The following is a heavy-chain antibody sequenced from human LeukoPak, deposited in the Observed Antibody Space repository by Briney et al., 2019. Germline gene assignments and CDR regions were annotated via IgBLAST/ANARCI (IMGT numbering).Heavy chain of an antibody. CDR1: GYTFTGSGWY. J-gene: IGHJ4*02. CDR2: IHPNNGAT. CDR3: ARDGPAQMVDFDY. D-gene: IGHD3-10*01. V-gene: IGHV1-2*02. Sequence: ASVKVSCKASGYTFTGSGWYLYWLRRAPGQGLECVGWIHPNNGATLYAQKFQGRVAMTTDTSISTADMELSRLRPDDTAMYYCARDGPAQMVDFDYWGQGTLVTVSS.